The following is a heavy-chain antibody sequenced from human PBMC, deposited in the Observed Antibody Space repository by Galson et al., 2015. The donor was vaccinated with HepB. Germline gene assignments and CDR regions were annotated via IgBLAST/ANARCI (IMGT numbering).Heavy chain of an antibody. V-gene: IGHV3-64*04. Sequence: SLRLSCAASGFTFSSYAMSWVRQAPGKGLEYVSAISSNGGSTYYADSVKGRFTISRDHSKNTLYLQMNSLRAEDTAVYYCGREILRSGFWFDPWGQGTLVTVSS. CDR1: GFTFSSYA. D-gene: IGHD4-17*01. CDR2: ISSNGGST. CDR3: GREILRSGFWFDP. J-gene: IGHJ5*02.